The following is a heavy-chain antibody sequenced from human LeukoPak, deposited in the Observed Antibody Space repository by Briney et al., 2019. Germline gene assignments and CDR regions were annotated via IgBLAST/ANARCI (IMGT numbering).Heavy chain of an antibody. CDR2: IRYDGSNK. Sequence: PGGSLRLSGAASGFTFSSYGMHWVRQAPGKGLEWVAFIRYDGSNKYYADSVKGRFTISRDNSKNTLYLQMNSLRAEDTAVYYCAASGWYTGVAIDYWGQGTLVTVSS. CDR1: GFTFSSYG. V-gene: IGHV3-30*02. D-gene: IGHD6-19*01. J-gene: IGHJ4*02. CDR3: AASGWYTGVAIDY.